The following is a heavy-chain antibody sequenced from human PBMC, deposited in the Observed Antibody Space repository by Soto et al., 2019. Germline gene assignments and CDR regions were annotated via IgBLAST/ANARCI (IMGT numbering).Heavy chain of an antibody. J-gene: IGHJ4*02. CDR2: MNPNSGNT. CDR1: GYTFTSYD. D-gene: IGHD6-13*01. V-gene: IGHV1-8*01. Sequence: ASVKVSCKASGYTFTSYDINWVRQATGQGLEWMGWMNPNSGNTGYAQKFQGRVTMTRNTSISTAYMELSSLRSEDTAVYYCARCVGLRQQLVRHLDYWGKGTLVTVSS. CDR3: ARCVGLRQQLVRHLDY.